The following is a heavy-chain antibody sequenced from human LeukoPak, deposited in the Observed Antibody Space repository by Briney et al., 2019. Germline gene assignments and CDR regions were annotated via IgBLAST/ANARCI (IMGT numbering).Heavy chain of an antibody. Sequence: GGSLRLSCAASGFTFSSYGMHWVRQAPGKGLEWVAVIWYDGSNKYYADSVKGRFTISRDNSKNTLYLQMNSLRAEDTAVYYCARDLPSSRNFDYWGQGTLVTVPS. V-gene: IGHV3-33*01. CDR2: IWYDGSNK. J-gene: IGHJ4*02. CDR1: GFTFSSYG. CDR3: ARDLPSSRNFDY.